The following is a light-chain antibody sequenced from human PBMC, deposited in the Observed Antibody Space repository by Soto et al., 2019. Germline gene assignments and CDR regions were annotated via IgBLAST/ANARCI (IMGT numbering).Light chain of an antibody. CDR1: SSDVGGYNY. CDR2: DVT. J-gene: IGLJ1*01. Sequence: QSVLTQPASVSGSPGQSITISCTGTSSDVGGYNYVSWYQQHPVKAPKLMIYDVTNRPSGASDRFSGSKSGNTASLTISGLQAEDEADYYCSSYTSSSTAYVSGTGTKVTVL. V-gene: IGLV2-14*01. CDR3: SSYTSSSTAYV.